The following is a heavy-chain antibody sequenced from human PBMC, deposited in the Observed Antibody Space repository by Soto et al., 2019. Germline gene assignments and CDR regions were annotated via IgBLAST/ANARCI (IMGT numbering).Heavy chain of an antibody. D-gene: IGHD4-17*01. CDR3: ARHLDSGGNVYFDY. CDR1: GGSISSSGYY. V-gene: IGHV4-39*01. Sequence: NPSETRCLTWIVSGGSISSSGYYWVWLRQRPGKGLEWIGSIYSSGNTYYGPSLKSRVTISADMSKNHFSLKLSSVTAADTAVYYCARHLDSGGNVYFDYWGQGTLVTVSS. CDR2: IYSSGNT. J-gene: IGHJ4*02.